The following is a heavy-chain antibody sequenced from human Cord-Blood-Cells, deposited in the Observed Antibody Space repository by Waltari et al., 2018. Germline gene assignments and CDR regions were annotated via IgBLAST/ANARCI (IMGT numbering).Heavy chain of an antibody. CDR1: GGSFSGYY. V-gene: IGHV4-34*01. Sequence: QVQLQQWGAGLLKPSETLSLTCAVYGGSFSGYYWRWIRQPRGKGLEWIGEINHSGSTNYNPSLKSRVTISVDTSKNQFSLKLSSVTAADTAVYYCARGGTIRRYFDWLYYFDYWGQGTLVTVSS. J-gene: IGHJ4*02. D-gene: IGHD3-9*01. CDR2: INHSGST. CDR3: ARGGTIRRYFDWLYYFDY.